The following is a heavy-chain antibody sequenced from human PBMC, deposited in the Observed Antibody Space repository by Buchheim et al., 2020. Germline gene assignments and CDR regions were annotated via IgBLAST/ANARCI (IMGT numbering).Heavy chain of an antibody. CDR2: IDASDSFA. J-gene: IGHJ4*02. Sequence: EVRLLQSGAEVKKPGESLRISCRGSGYTFSNYWITWVRQMPGKGLEWMGRIDASDSFANYGPSFEGHVTMYVDQSIHNSSLQWSSLKASDTAMYYCARHARDDYVWGSYRCDYWGQGT. V-gene: IGHV5-10-1*03. CDR3: ARHARDDYVWGSYRCDY. CDR1: GYTFSNYW. D-gene: IGHD3-16*02.